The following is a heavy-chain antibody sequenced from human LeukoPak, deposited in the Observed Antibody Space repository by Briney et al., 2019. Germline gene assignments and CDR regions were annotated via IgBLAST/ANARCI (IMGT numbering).Heavy chain of an antibody. D-gene: IGHD1-1*01. J-gene: IGHJ3*02. Sequence: SETLSLTCAVSGSSISSGSYSWGWIRQPPGKGLEWIGYFFYTGNTYYNASLKSRVTISVDTSKNQFSLKVSSVTAADTAVYYCTRGAGSTTSNDAFDIWGQGTMVTVSS. CDR3: TRGAGSTTSNDAFDI. V-gene: IGHV4-30-4*07. CDR1: GSSISSGSYS. CDR2: FFYTGNT.